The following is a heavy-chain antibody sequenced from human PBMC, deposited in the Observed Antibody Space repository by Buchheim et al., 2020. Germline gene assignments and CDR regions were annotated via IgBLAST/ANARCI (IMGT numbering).Heavy chain of an antibody. CDR3: ASGGYYDVWSSYYGDYLDY. D-gene: IGHD3-3*01. Sequence: EVQLLESGGGLVQPGGSLRLSCAASGFTFSSYDMSWVRQAPGKGLEWVSSISGSSGSTNYADSVKGRFTISRDNSKNTLYLQMNSLRAEDTAVYYCASGGYYDVWSSYYGDYLDYWGQGTL. J-gene: IGHJ4*02. CDR2: ISGSSGST. V-gene: IGHV3-23*01. CDR1: GFTFSSYD.